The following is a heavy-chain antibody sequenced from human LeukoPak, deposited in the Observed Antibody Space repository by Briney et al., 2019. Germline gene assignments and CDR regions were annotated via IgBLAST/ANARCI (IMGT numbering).Heavy chain of an antibody. Sequence: GGSLRLSCAASGFTFSSYSMNWVRQAPGKGLEWVSSISSSSYIYYADSVKGRFTISRDNAKNSLYLQMNSLRAEDTAVYYCARDKGDYHTSGSLFVFGGQGTLVTASS. CDR2: ISSSSYI. CDR1: GFTFSSYS. D-gene: IGHD3-22*01. V-gene: IGHV3-21*04. J-gene: IGHJ4*02. CDR3: ARDKGDYHTSGSLFVF.